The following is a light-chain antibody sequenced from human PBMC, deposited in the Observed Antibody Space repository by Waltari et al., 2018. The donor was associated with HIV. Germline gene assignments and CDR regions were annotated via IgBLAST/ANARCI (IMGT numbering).Light chain of an antibody. J-gene: IGLJ3*02. Sequence: SSELAQVPAVSVALGQTVRITCQGDSVRSYYASWYQQKPGQAPVLVVYGENNRPSGIPDRFSGSSSGNTASLTIAGAQAEDEADYYCNSRDSSGHWFFGGGTKVTVL. CDR3: NSRDSSGHWF. V-gene: IGLV3-19*01. CDR2: GEN. CDR1: SVRSYY.